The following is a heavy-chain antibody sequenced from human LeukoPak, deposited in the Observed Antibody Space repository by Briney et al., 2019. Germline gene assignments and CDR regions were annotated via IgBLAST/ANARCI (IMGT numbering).Heavy chain of an antibody. J-gene: IGHJ4*02. D-gene: IGHD6-13*01. Sequence: FTXXXXRXXXVRXAPXKGXXXXXSISSSSSYIYYADSVKGPFTISRDNANNSLYLQMNSLRAEDTAVYYCARDMSIAAAGTHRGDYWGQGTLVTVSS. CDR3: ARDMSIAAAGTHRGDY. CDR2: ISSSSSYI. V-gene: IGHV3-21*01. CDR1: FTXXXXR.